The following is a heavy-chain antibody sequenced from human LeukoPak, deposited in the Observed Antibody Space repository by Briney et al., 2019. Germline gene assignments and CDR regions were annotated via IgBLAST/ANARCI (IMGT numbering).Heavy chain of an antibody. CDR2: IYYSGST. CDR3: ARERIAVAGGYYFDY. Sequence: PSETLSLTCTVSGGSISSYYWSWIRQPPGKGLEWIGYIYYSGSTNYNPSLKSRVTISVDTSKNQFSLKLSSVTAADTAVYYCARERIAVAGGYYFDYWGQGTWSPSPQ. J-gene: IGHJ4*02. CDR1: GGSISSYY. D-gene: IGHD6-19*01. V-gene: IGHV4-59*01.